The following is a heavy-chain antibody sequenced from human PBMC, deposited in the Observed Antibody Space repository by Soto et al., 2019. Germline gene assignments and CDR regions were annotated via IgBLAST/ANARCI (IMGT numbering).Heavy chain of an antibody. CDR3: ARATYYSGPGSRYYFDY. CDR2: INAGNENT. D-gene: IGHD3-10*01. CDR1: GYTFTLHG. Sequence: QVQLVQSGAEVKKPGASVKVSCKASGYTFTLHGIHWVRQAPGQRLEWMGWINAGNENTRYSQSFQDRVTITWDTSASTAYMELRSLRSEDTAVYYCARATYYSGPGSRYYFDYWGQGTAVTVPS. V-gene: IGHV1-3*01. J-gene: IGHJ4*02.